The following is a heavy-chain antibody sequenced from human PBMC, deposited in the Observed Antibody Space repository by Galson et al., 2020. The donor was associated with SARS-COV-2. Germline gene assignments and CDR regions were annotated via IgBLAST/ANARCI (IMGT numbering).Heavy chain of an antibody. Sequence: SETLSLTCTVSGGSISSYYWSWIRQPPGKGLEWIGYIYYSGSTNYNPSLKSRVTISVDTSKNQFSLKLSSVTAADTAVYYCARHASGSGMDVWGQGTTVTVSS. V-gene: IGHV4-59*08. J-gene: IGHJ6*02. CDR2: IYYSGST. CDR1: GGSISSYY. CDR3: ARHASGSGMDV. D-gene: IGHD3-10*01.